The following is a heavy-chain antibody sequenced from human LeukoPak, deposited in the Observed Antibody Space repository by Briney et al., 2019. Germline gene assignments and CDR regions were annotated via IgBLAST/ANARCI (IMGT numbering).Heavy chain of an antibody. D-gene: IGHD5-24*01. CDR1: GFSFSNYA. J-gene: IGHJ4*02. CDR2: VSHDGIQT. V-gene: IGHV3-30-3*01. CDR3: ARDGGGGYNQIDF. Sequence: GGSLRLSCAASGFSFSNYAMHWVRQGLVKGLESMAVVSHDGIQTYYADSVKGRFTISRDNSKSTLFLQMNSLRAEDTAVYYCARDGGGGYNQIDFWGQGTLVTVSS.